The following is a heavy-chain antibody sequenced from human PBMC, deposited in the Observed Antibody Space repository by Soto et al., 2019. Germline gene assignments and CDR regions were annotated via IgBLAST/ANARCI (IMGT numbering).Heavy chain of an antibody. Sequence: SETLSLTCTVSGGSISSSSYYWGWIRQPPGKGLEWIGSIYYSGSTYYNPSLKSRVTISVDTSKSQFSLKLSSVTAADTAVYYCASPYCSGGSCYSVGLEINAFDIWGQGTMVTVSS. CDR2: IYYSGST. J-gene: IGHJ3*02. D-gene: IGHD2-15*01. V-gene: IGHV4-39*01. CDR1: GGSISSSSYY. CDR3: ASPYCSGGSCYSVGLEINAFDI.